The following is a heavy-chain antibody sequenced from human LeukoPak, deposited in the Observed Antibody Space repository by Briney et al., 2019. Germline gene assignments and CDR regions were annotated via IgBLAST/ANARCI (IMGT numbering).Heavy chain of an antibody. CDR2: IIPIFGTA. Sequence: ASVKVSCKASGGTFSSYAISWVRQAPGQGLEWMGGIIPIFGTANYAQKFQGRVTITADKSTSTAYMELSSLRSEDTAVYYCARADWGTAMIDYWGQGTLVTVSS. D-gene: IGHD5-18*01. CDR1: GGTFSSYA. CDR3: ARADWGTAMIDY. V-gene: IGHV1-69*06. J-gene: IGHJ4*02.